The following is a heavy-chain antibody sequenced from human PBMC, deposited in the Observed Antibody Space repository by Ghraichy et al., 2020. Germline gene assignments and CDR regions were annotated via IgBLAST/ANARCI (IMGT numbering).Heavy chain of an antibody. V-gene: IGHV3-23*01. D-gene: IGHD4-23*01. J-gene: IGHJ4*02. CDR1: GFTFSSYA. Sequence: LTCAASGFTFSSYAMSWVRQAPGKGLEWVSSISSGDSTYYADSVKGRITISRDNSKNTLYLQMNSLRAEDTAVYYCAKALTTVVTPFDYWGQGTLVTVSS. CDR3: AKALTTVVTPFDY. CDR2: ISSGDST.